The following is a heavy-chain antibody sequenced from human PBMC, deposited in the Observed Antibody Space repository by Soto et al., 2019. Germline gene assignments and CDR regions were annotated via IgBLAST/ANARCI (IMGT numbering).Heavy chain of an antibody. D-gene: IGHD2-15*01. CDR3: SRVGPSAKSPDY. Sequence: RLSCTVSSISEISFSDQYMDWVRQAPGKGLEWVGRSRNRVNNLSTAYAASVQGRFTISRDESKNTVYLQMNSLKTDDTAIYYCSRVGPSAKSPDYWGQGTLVTVSS. CDR2: SRNRVNNLST. V-gene: IGHV3-72*01. CDR1: SISEISFSDQY. J-gene: IGHJ4*02.